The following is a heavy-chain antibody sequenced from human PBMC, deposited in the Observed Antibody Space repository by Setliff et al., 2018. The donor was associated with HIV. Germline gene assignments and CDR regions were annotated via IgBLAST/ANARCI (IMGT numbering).Heavy chain of an antibody. CDR2: IYSSGST. J-gene: IGHJ4*02. CDR1: GGSISGHY. CDR3: AGDNDSSGWPLDY. V-gene: IGHV4-59*11. Sequence: SETLSLTCTVSGGSISGHYWSWIRQPPGKGPECIGYIYSSGSTNYNPSLKSRVTISADTSKNQFSLKLTSVTAADTAVYYCAGDNDSSGWPLDYWGQGTLVTVSS. D-gene: IGHD6-19*01.